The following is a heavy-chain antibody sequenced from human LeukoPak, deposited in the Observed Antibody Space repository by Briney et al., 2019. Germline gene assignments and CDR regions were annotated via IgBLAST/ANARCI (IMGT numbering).Heavy chain of an antibody. J-gene: IGHJ6*02. D-gene: IGHD4-17*01. CDR1: GFTFSSYA. CDR3: ARGTTDYIGMDV. V-gene: IGHV3-30-3*01. Sequence: GGSLRLSCAASGFTFSSYAMHWVRQAPGKGLEWVAVISYDGSNKYYADSVKGRFTISRDNSKNTLYLQMNSLRAEDTAVYYCARGTTDYIGMDVWGQGTTVTVSS. CDR2: ISYDGSNK.